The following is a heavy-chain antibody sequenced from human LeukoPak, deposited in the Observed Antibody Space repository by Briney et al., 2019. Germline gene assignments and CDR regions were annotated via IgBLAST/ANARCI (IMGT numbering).Heavy chain of an antibody. D-gene: IGHD3-16*02. CDR1: GFTVSSKY. Sequence: GGSLRLSCAASGFTVSSKYMSWVRQAPGKGLEWVSVIYSAGSTYYRDSVKGRFTISRDNSKKMLYLQMNSLRAEDTAMYYCAVYQLSGHSFDPWGQGTLVTVSS. J-gene: IGHJ5*02. CDR3: AVYQLSGHSFDP. CDR2: IYSAGST. V-gene: IGHV3-53*01.